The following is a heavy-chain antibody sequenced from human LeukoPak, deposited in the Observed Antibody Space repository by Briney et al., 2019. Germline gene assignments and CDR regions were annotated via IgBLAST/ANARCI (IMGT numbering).Heavy chain of an antibody. CDR3: ARAPFPIVGATKGDY. CDR2: ISSSSSYI. D-gene: IGHD1-26*01. J-gene: IGHJ4*02. CDR1: GFNFSSYS. Sequence: GGSLRLSCSASGFNFSSYSMNWVRQAPGKGLEWVSSISSSSSYIYYADSVKGRFTISRDNAKNSRYLQMNSLRAEDTAVYYCARAPFPIVGATKGDYWGQGTLVTVSS. V-gene: IGHV3-21*01.